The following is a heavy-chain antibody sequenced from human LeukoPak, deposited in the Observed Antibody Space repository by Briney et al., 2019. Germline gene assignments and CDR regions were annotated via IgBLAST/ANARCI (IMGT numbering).Heavy chain of an antibody. Sequence: GASVKVSCKASGYTFTDYYIHWVRQAPGQGLEWMGWINPNSDGTNYAQKFQGRVTMTRVTSISTAYMELRRLRFDDTAVYYCARDRPRRDGYNWGFDYWGQGSLVTVSS. CDR3: ARDRPRRDGYNWGFDY. D-gene: IGHD5-24*01. CDR1: GYTFTDYY. CDR2: INPNSDGT. J-gene: IGHJ4*02. V-gene: IGHV1-2*02.